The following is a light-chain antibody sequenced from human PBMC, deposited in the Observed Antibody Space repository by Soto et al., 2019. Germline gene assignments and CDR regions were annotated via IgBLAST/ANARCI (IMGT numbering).Light chain of an antibody. Sequence: QSALTQPRSVSGSPGQSVTISCTGTSSDVGAYKYVSWHQQYPGKAPKLMIYATSKRPSGVSNRFSGSKSGDTASLTISGLQAEDEADYYCTSFARGSTLVFGGGTKLTVL. CDR3: TSFARGSTLV. CDR2: ATS. CDR1: SSDVGAYKY. V-gene: IGLV2-11*01. J-gene: IGLJ3*02.